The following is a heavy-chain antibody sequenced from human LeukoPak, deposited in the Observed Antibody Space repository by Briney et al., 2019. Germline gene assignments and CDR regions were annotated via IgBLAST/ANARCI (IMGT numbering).Heavy chain of an antibody. J-gene: IGHJ5*02. Sequence: SVKVSCKASGGTFSSYAISWVRQAPGQGLEWMGGIIPIFGTANYAQKFQGRVTITADESTSTAYMELSSLRSEDTAVYYCANTNYDILTGYCPYNWFDPWGQGTLVTVSS. D-gene: IGHD3-9*01. CDR3: ANTNYDILTGYCPYNWFDP. CDR1: GGTFSSYA. CDR2: IIPIFGTA. V-gene: IGHV1-69*13.